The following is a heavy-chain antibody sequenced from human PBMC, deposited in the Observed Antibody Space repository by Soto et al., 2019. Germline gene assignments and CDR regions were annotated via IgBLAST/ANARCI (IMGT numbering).Heavy chain of an antibody. CDR1: GGSISSGGYY. D-gene: IGHD6-25*01. CDR2: IYYSGST. J-gene: IGHJ5*02. CDR3: AQGGLPGYWFDP. V-gene: IGHV4-31*03. Sequence: QVQLQESGPGLVKPSQTLSLTCTVSGGSISSGGYYWSWIRQHPGKGLECIGYIYYSGSTYYNPSLKSRVTISVDTSKNQFSLKLSSVTAADTAVYYCAQGGLPGYWFDPWGQGTLVTVSS.